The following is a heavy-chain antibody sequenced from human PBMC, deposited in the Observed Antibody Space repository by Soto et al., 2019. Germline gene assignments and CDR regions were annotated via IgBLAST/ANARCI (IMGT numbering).Heavy chain of an antibody. CDR3: ARGPLGARLGINYYFDS. CDR2: MNPNSGNT. Sequence: SVKDSCKASGYTFTSYDINWVRRFTGQGLEWMGWMNPNSGNTGYAQQFQGRVTMTRNTSISTAYMELSSLRSDDTAVYYCARGPLGARLGINYYFDSWGQGTLVTVSS. J-gene: IGHJ4*02. V-gene: IGHV1-8*01. CDR1: GYTFTSYD. D-gene: IGHD6-6*01.